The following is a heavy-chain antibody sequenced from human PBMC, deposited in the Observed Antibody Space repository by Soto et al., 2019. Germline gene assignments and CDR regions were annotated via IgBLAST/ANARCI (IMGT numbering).Heavy chain of an antibody. CDR2: INAGTGST. Sequence: ASVKVSCKASGYTFISHAMHWVRQAPGQRLEWMGWINAGTGSTKYSQKFQGRVTITRDTSASTVYMELSSLTSEDTAVYYCARSARIVVVVAATYAAIDTWGQGTPVTVSS. V-gene: IGHV1-3*01. J-gene: IGHJ5*02. CDR3: ARSARIVVVVAATYAAIDT. CDR1: GYTFISHA. D-gene: IGHD2-15*01.